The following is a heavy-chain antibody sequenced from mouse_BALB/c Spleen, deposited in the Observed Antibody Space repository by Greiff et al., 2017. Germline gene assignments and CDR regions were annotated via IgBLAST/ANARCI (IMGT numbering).Heavy chain of an antibody. Sequence: EVMLVESGGGLVKPGGSLKLSCAASGFTFSSYTMSWVRQTPEKRLEWVATISSGGSYTYYPDSVKGRFTISRDNAKNTLYLQMSSLKSEDTAMYYCTRDGTGAMDYWGQGTSVTVSS. CDR3: TRDGTGAMDY. V-gene: IGHV5-6-4*01. CDR1: GFTFSSYT. CDR2: ISSGGSYT. D-gene: IGHD3-3*01. J-gene: IGHJ4*01.